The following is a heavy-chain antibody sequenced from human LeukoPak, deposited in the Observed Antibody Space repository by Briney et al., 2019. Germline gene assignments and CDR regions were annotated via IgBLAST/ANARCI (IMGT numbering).Heavy chain of an antibody. CDR1: GGPISSYY. CDR3: TRSVAGADWYFDL. J-gene: IGHJ2*01. V-gene: IGHV4-4*07. Sequence: PSETLSLTCTVSGGPISSYYWSWFRQPAGKGLEWIGRIYTSGSTNYNPSLKSRVTMSVDTSKNQFSLKLSSVTAADTAVYYCTRSVAGADWYFDLWGRGTLVTVSS. D-gene: IGHD2-15*01. CDR2: IYTSGST.